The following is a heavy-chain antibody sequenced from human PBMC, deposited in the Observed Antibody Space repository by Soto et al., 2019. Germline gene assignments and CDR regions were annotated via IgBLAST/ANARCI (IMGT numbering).Heavy chain of an antibody. CDR1: GVSVSGYY. V-gene: IGHV4-34*01. Sequence: LSETLFLTCAVYGVSVSGYYWSWIRQPPGKGLEWIGEINHSGSTNYNPSLKSRVIISIDTSKNQFSLKMRSVTAADTAVYYCARGLKVWGQGTLVTVS. CDR3: ARGLKV. CDR2: INHSGST. J-gene: IGHJ4*02.